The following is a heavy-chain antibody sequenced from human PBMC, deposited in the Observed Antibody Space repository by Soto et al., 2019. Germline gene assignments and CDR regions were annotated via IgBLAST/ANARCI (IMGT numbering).Heavy chain of an antibody. CDR3: TRDDVHFNGDRYYGVPMDV. CDR1: GFSVSSKY. CDR2: IQSGGTT. V-gene: IGHV3-66*01. Sequence: EVQLVESGGDLVQPGGSLRLSCAASGFSVSSKYMSWVRQAPGKGLEWVSLIQSGGTTYYAGSVKCRVTISRAYSENTLFVQMNSLRVEDTAVYYCTRDDVHFNGDRYYGVPMDVWGKGTTVTVSA. D-gene: IGHD2-8*01. J-gene: IGHJ6*04.